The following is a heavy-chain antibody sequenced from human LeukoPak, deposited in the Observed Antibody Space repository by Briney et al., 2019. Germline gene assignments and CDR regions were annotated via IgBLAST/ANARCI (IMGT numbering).Heavy chain of an antibody. V-gene: IGHV4-34*01. CDR1: GGSFSGYY. J-gene: IGHJ5*02. D-gene: IGHD3-9*01. CDR2: IKHSGST. CDR3: ARGYTPELPYFDWLFVGGWVDP. Sequence: KASETLSLTCAVYGGSFSGYYWSWIRQPTGKGLEWIGEIKHSGSTNYNPSFKSRVTISVDTSKNQFSLKLSSVTAADTAVYYCARGYTPELPYFDWLFVGGWVDPWGQGTLVTVSS.